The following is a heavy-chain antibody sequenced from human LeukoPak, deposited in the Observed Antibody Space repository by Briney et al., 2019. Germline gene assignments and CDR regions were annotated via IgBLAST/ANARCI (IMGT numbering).Heavy chain of an antibody. D-gene: IGHD4-17*01. J-gene: IGHJ4*02. Sequence: GGSLRLSCAASGFTFSSYEMNWVRQAPGKGLEWISYITPSSSSIYYADSVRGRFTTSRDNAKNSMHLQMNSLRTEDTAVYYCARGVLGDYDYWGQGTLVSVSS. CDR2: ITPSSSSI. V-gene: IGHV3-48*01. CDR3: ARGVLGDYDY. CDR1: GFTFSSYE.